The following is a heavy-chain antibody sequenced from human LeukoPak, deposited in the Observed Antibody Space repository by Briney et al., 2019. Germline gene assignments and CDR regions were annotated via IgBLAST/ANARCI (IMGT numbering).Heavy chain of an antibody. CDR2: ISPSGSTK. D-gene: IGHD3-22*01. CDR1: GFSFSSYE. Sequence: TGGSLILSCAASGFSFSSYEMNWVRQAPGKGLEWVSNISPSGSTKYYADSVKGRFTVSRDNAKNSLYLQMNSLRAGDTGVYYCTKLVVASADSWGQGTLVTVSS. V-gene: IGHV3-48*03. CDR3: TKLVVASADS. J-gene: IGHJ4*02.